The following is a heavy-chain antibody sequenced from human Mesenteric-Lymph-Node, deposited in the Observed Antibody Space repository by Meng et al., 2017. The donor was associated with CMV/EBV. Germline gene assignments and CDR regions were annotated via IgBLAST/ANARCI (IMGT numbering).Heavy chain of an antibody. CDR3: AHPRFTGYAMYYFDY. V-gene: IGHV2-5*02. J-gene: IGHJ4*02. CDR2: IYWDDDH. CDR1: GFSLITDGVG. Sequence: SGFSLITDGVGVGWLRQPPGKALEWLALIYWDDDHLYSPSLKSRLTATKDTSKNQVVLTMTDVDPADTATYYCAHPRFTGYAMYYFDYWGPGTLVTVSS. D-gene: IGHD5-12*01.